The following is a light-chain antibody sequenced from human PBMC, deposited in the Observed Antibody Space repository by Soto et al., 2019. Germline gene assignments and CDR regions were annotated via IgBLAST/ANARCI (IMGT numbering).Light chain of an antibody. Sequence: DIQMTQSPSSLSTSVGARVTITCRSSQTISNYLHWYQQKPGKAPKLLIYSTSSLQSGVPSMLSGGGSGTDFTLTLSSVQPEDSETYYCKQPYNTSWTFGDGTKVEIK. V-gene: IGKV1-39*01. J-gene: IGKJ1*01. CDR3: KQPYNTSWT. CDR2: STS. CDR1: QTISNY.